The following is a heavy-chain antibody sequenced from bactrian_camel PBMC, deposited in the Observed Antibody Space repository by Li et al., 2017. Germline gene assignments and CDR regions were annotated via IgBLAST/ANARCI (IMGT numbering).Heavy chain of an antibody. CDR3: AAPIPRGWVPCADYDADF. D-gene: IGHD5*01. CDR1: GITFSRHD. J-gene: IGHJ4*01. Sequence: HVQLVESGGGLVQPGESLRLSCVASGITFSRHDMSWVRQAPGKEVEWVAGITSLPSLFRAASYADSVKGRFTISQDNSKNTIYLQMSSLEPEDTAVYYCAAPIPRGWVPCADYDADFWGQGTQVTVS. CDR2: ITSLPSLFRAA. V-gene: IGHV3S6*01.